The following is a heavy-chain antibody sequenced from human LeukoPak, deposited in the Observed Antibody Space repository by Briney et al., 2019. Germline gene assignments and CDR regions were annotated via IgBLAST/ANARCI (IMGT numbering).Heavy chain of an antibody. J-gene: IGHJ4*02. CDR3: ASQVVITKRVDY. V-gene: IGHV4-39*01. D-gene: IGHD3-22*01. CDR1: GGSFSGYY. CDR2: IYYSGST. Sequence: PSETLSLTCAVYGGSFSGYYWGWIRQPPGKGLEWIGSIYYSGSTYYNPSLKSRVTISVDTSKNQFSLKLSSVTAADTAVYYCASQVVITKRVDYWGQGTLVTVSS.